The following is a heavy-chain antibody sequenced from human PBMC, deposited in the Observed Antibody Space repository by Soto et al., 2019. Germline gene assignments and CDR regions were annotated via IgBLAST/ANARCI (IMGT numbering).Heavy chain of an antibody. CDR1: GYSFTSFW. J-gene: IGHJ3*02. CDR2: IYPGDSET. V-gene: IGHV5-51*01. D-gene: IGHD6-19*01. CDR3: ARLAVGGKTYDAFDI. Sequence: GESLKISCKGSGYSFTSFWIGWGRPMPGKGLEWMGIIYPGDSETRYSPSFQGQVTISADKSISTAYLQWSSLKAPDTAMYYCARLAVGGKTYDAFDIWGQGTVVTVSS.